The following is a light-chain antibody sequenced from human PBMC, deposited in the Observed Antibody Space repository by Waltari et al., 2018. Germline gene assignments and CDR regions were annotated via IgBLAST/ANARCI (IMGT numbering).Light chain of an antibody. J-gene: IGKJ2*03. Sequence: DIQMTQSPSTLSASVVDTITITCRASQSFSNYLAWYQQKPGKAPKLLIYKASSSGSGVPSRFSGSGSGTEFTLTISSLQPDDFATYYCQQYNTYSSFGQGTKLEIK. CDR1: QSFSNY. V-gene: IGKV1-5*03. CDR2: KAS. CDR3: QQYNTYSS.